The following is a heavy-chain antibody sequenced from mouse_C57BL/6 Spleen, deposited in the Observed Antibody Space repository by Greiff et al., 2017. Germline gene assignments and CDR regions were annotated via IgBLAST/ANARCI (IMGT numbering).Heavy chain of an antibody. V-gene: IGHV5-17*03. CDR1: GFTFSDYG. CDR3: ARDDDNWGSDY. J-gene: IGHJ2*01. D-gene: IGHD4-1*02. Sequence: DVMLVESGGGLVQPGSSLKLSCAASGFTFSDYGMPWVRQAPEKGLEWVANISYGGSNIYYADTVKGRFTISRDNAKNILYLQMTSLKSEDTAMYYGARDDDNWGSDYWGQGTTLTVSA. CDR2: ISYGGSNI.